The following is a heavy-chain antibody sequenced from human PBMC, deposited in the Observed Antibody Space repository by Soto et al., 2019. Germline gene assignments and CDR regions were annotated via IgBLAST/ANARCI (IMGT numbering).Heavy chain of an antibody. J-gene: IGHJ3*01. CDR3: AYSTGWYRHDV. V-gene: IGHV4-4*02. CDR1: GDSISNSRW. D-gene: IGHD6-19*01. CDR2: IFHSGDT. Sequence: QVQLQESGPGLVKPSGTLSLTCAVSGDSISNSRWWTWVRQPPGKGLEWIGDIFHSGDTNYNPSLKGRVFISVDKSQNQFSLQVSSVTAADTAVYYCAYSTGWYRHDVWGQGTLVTVSS.